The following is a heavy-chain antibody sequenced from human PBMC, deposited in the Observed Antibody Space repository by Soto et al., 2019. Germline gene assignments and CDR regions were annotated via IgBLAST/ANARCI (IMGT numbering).Heavy chain of an antibody. D-gene: IGHD3-22*01. J-gene: IGHJ4*02. CDR1: GYMFTNYG. V-gene: IGHV1-18*01. CDR3: AADGIYDSSGYYDDF. CDR2: INTYNGNT. Sequence: ASVKVSCKTSGYMFTNYGITWVRQAPGQGLEWMGWINTYNGNTNFAQKLQGRVTMTTDTSTTTVFLDLKSLRADDTAVYYCAADGIYDSSGYYDDFWGQGTLVTVSS.